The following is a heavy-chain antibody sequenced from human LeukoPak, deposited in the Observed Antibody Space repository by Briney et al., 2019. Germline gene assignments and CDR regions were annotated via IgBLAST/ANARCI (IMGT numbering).Heavy chain of an antibody. Sequence: ASVKVSCKASGGTFISYAISWVRQAPGQWLEWMGGIIPIFGTANYAQKFQGRVTITADESTSTAYMELSSLRSEDTAVYYCARDLGMAVTAARAFDIWGQGTMVTVSS. V-gene: IGHV1-69*01. J-gene: IGHJ3*02. CDR2: IIPIFGTA. CDR3: ARDLGMAVTAARAFDI. CDR1: GGTFISYA. D-gene: IGHD6-19*01.